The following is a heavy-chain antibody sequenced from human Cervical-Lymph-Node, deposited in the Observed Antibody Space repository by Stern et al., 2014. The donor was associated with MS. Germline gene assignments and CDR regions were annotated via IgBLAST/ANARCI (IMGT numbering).Heavy chain of an antibody. Sequence: DQLVQSGAELIRPGESLKISCKGSGYKFSISWIAWVRQMPGKGLEWMGIIYPGDSETRYSPSFQGQVTMSADKSTSPAYLQWSSLNASDTAMYFCARQTTAWASDVWGQGTLVTVSS. D-gene: IGHD1-14*01. CDR1: GYKFSISW. J-gene: IGHJ4*02. CDR2: IYPGDSET. CDR3: ARQTTAWASDV. V-gene: IGHV5-51*01.